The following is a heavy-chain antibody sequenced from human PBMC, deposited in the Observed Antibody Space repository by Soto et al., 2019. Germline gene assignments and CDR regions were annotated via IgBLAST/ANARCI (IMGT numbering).Heavy chain of an antibody. V-gene: IGHV1-3*01. J-gene: IGHJ6*02. CDR2: INAGNGNT. CDR1: GGTFSSYA. D-gene: IGHD5-12*01. CDR3: ARDRGYGGNSYYYYYGMDV. Sequence: VKVSCKASGGTFSSYAISWVLQAPGQGLEWMGWINAGNGNTKYSQKFQGRVTITRDTSASTAYMELSSLRSEDTAVYYCARDRGYGGNSYYYYYGMDVWGQGTTVTVSS.